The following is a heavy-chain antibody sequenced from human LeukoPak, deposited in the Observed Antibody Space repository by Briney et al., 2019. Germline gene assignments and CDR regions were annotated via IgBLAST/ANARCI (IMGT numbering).Heavy chain of an antibody. Sequence: PSETLSLTCAAYGGSFSGYYWSWIRQPPGKGLEWIGEINHSGSTNYNPSLKSRVTISVDTSKNQFSLKLSSVTAADTAVYYCARRVIAVAGSVAFDIWGQGTMVTVSS. CDR2: INHSGST. CDR1: GGSFSGYY. CDR3: ARRVIAVAGSVAFDI. V-gene: IGHV4-34*01. J-gene: IGHJ3*02. D-gene: IGHD6-19*01.